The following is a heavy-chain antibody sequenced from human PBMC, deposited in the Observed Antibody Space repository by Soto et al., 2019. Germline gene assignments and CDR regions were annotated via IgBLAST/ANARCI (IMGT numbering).Heavy chain of an antibody. CDR3: ARGGGLDD. J-gene: IGHJ4*02. D-gene: IGHD3-10*01. CDR1: GYSFTSFP. Sequence: QVQLVQSGAEVKKPGASVKVSCKASGYSFTSFPIHWVRQAPGQGLECMGWINAANGYTRYSQKFQGRVTITRDTSATTPYMDLSSLTSEDTAVYYCARGGGLDDWGQGTLVTVSS. CDR2: INAANGYT. V-gene: IGHV1-3*01.